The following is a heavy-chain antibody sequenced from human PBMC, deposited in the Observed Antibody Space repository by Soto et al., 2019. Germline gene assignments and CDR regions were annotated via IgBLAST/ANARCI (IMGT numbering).Heavy chain of an antibody. J-gene: IGHJ4*02. CDR3: ARDRRFSGSYYGFNY. CDR2: ISAYNGNT. V-gene: IGHV1-18*04. CDR1: GYTFTSYG. D-gene: IGHD1-26*01. Sequence: ASVKVSCKASGYTFTSYGITWVRQAPGQGLEWMGWISAYNGNTNYAQKLQGRVTMTTDTSTSTAYMELRSLRSDDTAVYYCARDRRFSGSYYGFNYWGQGTLVTVSS.